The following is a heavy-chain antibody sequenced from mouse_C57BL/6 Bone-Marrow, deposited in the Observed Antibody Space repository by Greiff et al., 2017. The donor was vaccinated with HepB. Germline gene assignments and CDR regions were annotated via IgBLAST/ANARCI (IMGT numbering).Heavy chain of an antibody. CDR3: TTDDAWFAD. V-gene: IGHV14-4*01. J-gene: IGHJ3*01. Sequence: VQLQQSGAELVRPGASVKLSCTASGFNIKDDYMHWVKQRPEQGLEWIGWIDPENGDTEYASKFQGKATITADTSSNTAYLQLSSLTSEDTAVYYCTTDDAWFADWGQGTLVTVSA. CDR2: IDPENGDT. CDR1: GFNIKDDY. D-gene: IGHD2-12*01.